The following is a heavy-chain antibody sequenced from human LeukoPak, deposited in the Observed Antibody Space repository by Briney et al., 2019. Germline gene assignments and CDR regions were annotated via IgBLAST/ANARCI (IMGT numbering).Heavy chain of an antibody. CDR3: ARDRAYGGNSAMDFQH. J-gene: IGHJ1*01. V-gene: IGHV3-21*01. CDR1: GFTFSSYS. D-gene: IGHD4-23*01. Sequence: PGGSLRLSCAASGFTFSSYSMNWVRQAPGKGLEWVSSISSSSSYIYYADSVKGRFTISRDNAKNSLYLQMNSLRAEDTAVYYCARDRAYGGNSAMDFQHWGQGTLVTVSS. CDR2: ISSSSSYI.